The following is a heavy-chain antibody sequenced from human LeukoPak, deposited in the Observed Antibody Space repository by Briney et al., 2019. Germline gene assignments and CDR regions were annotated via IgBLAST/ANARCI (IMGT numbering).Heavy chain of an antibody. Sequence: ASVKVSCKASGYTFTGYYMHWVRQAPGQGLEWMGIINPSGGSTSYAQKFQGRVTITAGKSTSTAYMELSSLRSEDTAVYYCARGAAVAGTAIDWGQGTLVTVSS. J-gene: IGHJ4*02. CDR3: ARGAAVAGTAID. CDR2: INPSGGST. CDR1: GYTFTGYY. D-gene: IGHD6-19*01. V-gene: IGHV1-46*01.